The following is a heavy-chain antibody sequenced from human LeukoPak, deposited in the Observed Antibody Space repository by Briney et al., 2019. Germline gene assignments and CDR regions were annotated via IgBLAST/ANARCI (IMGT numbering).Heavy chain of an antibody. CDR1: GFSFDSYW. D-gene: IGHD6-13*01. Sequence: PGGSLRLSCVASGFSFDSYWMNWVRQAPGKGLEWVANINHAGAEKNYVDSVKGRFTISRGNAKESLYLDMKNLRADDTAVYYCARVRSAAAGPLDYWGLGTLVTVSP. CDR2: INHAGAEK. V-gene: IGHV3-7*01. CDR3: ARVRSAAAGPLDY. J-gene: IGHJ4*02.